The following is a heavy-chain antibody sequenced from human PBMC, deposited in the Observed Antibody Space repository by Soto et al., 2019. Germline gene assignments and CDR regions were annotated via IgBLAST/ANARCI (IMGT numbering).Heavy chain of an antibody. CDR3: AREVVAYGNGGYYYGMDV. J-gene: IGHJ6*02. D-gene: IGHD2-15*01. V-gene: IGHV1-69*13. Sequence: ASVKVSCKASGGTFSSYSISWVRQAPGQGLEWMGGIIPIFGTANYAQRFQGRVTITADESTSTAYMELSSLRSEDTAVYYCAREVVAYGNGGYYYGMDVWGQGTTVTVSS. CDR1: GGTFSSYS. CDR2: IIPIFGTA.